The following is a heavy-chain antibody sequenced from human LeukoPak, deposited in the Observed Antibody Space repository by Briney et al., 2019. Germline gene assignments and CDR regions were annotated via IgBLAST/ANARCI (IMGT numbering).Heavy chain of an antibody. D-gene: IGHD3-22*01. Sequence: PGGSLRLSCAASGFTFSSYSMNWVRQAPGKGLEWVSSISSSSSYIYYADSVKGRFTISRDNAKNSLYLQVNSLRAEDTAVYYCARGMIVPRGYDYWGQGTLVTVSS. V-gene: IGHV3-21*01. CDR2: ISSSSSYI. CDR1: GFTFSSYS. J-gene: IGHJ4*02. CDR3: ARGMIVPRGYDY.